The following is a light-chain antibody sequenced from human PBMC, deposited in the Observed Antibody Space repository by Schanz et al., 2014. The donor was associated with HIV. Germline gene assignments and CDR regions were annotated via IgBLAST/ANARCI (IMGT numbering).Light chain of an antibody. J-gene: IGLJ1*01. CDR3: SSYAGSTNYV. CDR2: EVT. CDR1: SSDVGVYNY. Sequence: QSALTQPPSASGSLGQSVTISCTGTSSDVGVYNYVSWYQQHPGRAPKLMIYEVTKRPSGVPDRFSGSKSGNTASLTVSGLQAEDEADYYCSSYAGSTNYVFGTGTKLTVL. V-gene: IGLV2-8*01.